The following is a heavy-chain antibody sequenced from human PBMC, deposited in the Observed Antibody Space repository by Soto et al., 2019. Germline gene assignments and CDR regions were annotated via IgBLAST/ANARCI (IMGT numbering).Heavy chain of an antibody. J-gene: IGHJ5*02. D-gene: IGHD2-2*01. V-gene: IGHV4-59*01. Sequence: SETLSLTCTVSGGSISSYYWSWIRQPPGKGLEWIGYVYYSGSTNYNPSLKSRVTISVDTSKNQFSLKLSSVTAADTAVYYCARAYQQLGGWFDPWGQGTLVTVSS. CDR3: ARAYQQLGGWFDP. CDR1: GGSISSYY. CDR2: VYYSGST.